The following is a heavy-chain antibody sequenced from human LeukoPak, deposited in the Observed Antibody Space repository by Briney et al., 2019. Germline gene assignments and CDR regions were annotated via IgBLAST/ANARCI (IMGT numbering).Heavy chain of an antibody. CDR1: GGTFSSYA. V-gene: IGHV1-69*13. J-gene: IGHJ3*02. CDR3: ARNDVEYAFDI. Sequence: GASVKVSCKASGGTFSSYAISWVRQAPGQGLEWMGGIIPIFGTANYAQKFQGRITITADESTSTAYMELSSLRSEDTAVYYCARNDVEYAFDIWGQGTMVTVSS. D-gene: IGHD1-1*01. CDR2: IIPIFGTA.